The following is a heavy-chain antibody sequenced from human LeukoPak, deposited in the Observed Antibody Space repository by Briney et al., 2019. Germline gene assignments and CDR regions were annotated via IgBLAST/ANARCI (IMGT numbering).Heavy chain of an antibody. V-gene: IGHV4-34*01. CDR3: ARRTGYNNH. CDR2: INHSGST. J-gene: IGHJ4*02. D-gene: IGHD5-24*01. Sequence: SETLSLTCAAYGGSFSGYYWSWIRQPPGKGLEWIGEINHSGSTNYNPSLKSRVTISVDTSKNQFSLKLSSVTAADTAVYYCARRTGYNNHWGQGTLVTVSS. CDR1: GGSFSGYY.